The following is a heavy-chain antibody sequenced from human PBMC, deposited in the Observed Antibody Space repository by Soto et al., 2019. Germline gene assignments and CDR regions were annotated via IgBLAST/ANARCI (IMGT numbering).Heavy chain of an antibody. J-gene: IGHJ3*02. D-gene: IGHD1-1*01. CDR3: ARPPGITTGGAFDI. Sequence: SETLSLTCTVSGGSISSSSYYWGWIRQPPGKGLEWIGSIYYSGSTYYNPSLKSRVTISVDTSKNQFSLKLSSVTAADTAVYYCARPPGITTGGAFDIWGQGTMVT. CDR1: GGSISSSSYY. CDR2: IYYSGST. V-gene: IGHV4-39*01.